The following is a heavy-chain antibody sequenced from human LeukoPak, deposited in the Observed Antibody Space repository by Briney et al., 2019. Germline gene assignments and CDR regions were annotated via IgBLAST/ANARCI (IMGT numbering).Heavy chain of an antibody. Sequence: SETLSLTCTVSDDSFTTYYWNWIRQPPGKGLEWIGWIFHDGITNYNPSFKSRVTISLDASRNQFSLKLSSVTAADTGVYFCASLSGGVGDRRLVYWGRDPLHTLSS. D-gene: IGHD3-16*01. V-gene: IGHV4-59*08. CDR3: ASLSGGVGDRRLVY. CDR1: DDSFTTYY. CDR2: IFHDGIT. J-gene: IGHJ1*01.